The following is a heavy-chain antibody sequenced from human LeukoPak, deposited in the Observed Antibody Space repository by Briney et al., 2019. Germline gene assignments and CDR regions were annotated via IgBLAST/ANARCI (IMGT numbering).Heavy chain of an antibody. CDR1: GGSMNSYY. CDR3: ARAVVWLPFDY. Sequence: SETLSLTCTVSGGSMNSYYWSWIRQPAGQALEWIGRIYTGGSTKYNSSLKSRVTMSVDTSKNQFSLKLGSVTAADTAVYYCARAVVWLPFDYWGQGTLVTVSS. V-gene: IGHV4-4*07. J-gene: IGHJ4*02. D-gene: IGHD2-15*01. CDR2: IYTGGST.